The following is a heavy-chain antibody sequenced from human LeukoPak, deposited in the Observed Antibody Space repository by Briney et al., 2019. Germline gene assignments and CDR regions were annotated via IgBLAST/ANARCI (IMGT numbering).Heavy chain of an antibody. CDR3: ARDFRSSGWTNFDY. CDR2: ISAYNGNT. Sequence: ASVKVSCKASGYTFTSYGISWVRQAPGQGLEWMGWISAYNGNTNYAQKLQGRVTMATDTSTSTAYMELRSLRSDDTAVYYCARDFRSSGWTNFDYWGQGTLVTVSS. J-gene: IGHJ4*02. D-gene: IGHD6-19*01. CDR1: GYTFTSYG. V-gene: IGHV1-18*01.